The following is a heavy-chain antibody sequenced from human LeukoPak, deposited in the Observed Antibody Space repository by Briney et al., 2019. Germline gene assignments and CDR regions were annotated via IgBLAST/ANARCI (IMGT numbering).Heavy chain of an antibody. J-gene: IGHJ4*02. CDR1: GGSFSGYY. D-gene: IGHD3-10*01. CDR3: ARGVSVIAFDY. CDR2: INHSGST. V-gene: IGHV4-34*01. Sequence: SETLSLTCAAYGGSFSGYYWSWIRQPPGKGLEWIGEINHSGSTNYNPSLKSRVTISVDTSKNQFSLKLSSVTAADAAVYYCARGVSVIAFDYWGQGTLVTVSS.